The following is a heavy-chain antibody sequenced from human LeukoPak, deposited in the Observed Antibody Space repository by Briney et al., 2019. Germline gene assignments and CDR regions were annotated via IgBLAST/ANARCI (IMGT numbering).Heavy chain of an antibody. J-gene: IGHJ3*02. V-gene: IGHV1-46*01. CDR1: GYTFTSYY. CDR2: INPSGGST. D-gene: IGHD6-6*01. Sequence: ASVNVSCKASGYTFTSYYMHWVRQAPGQGLEWMGIINPSGGSTSYAQKFQGRVTMTRDMSTSTVYMELSSLRSEDTAVYYCARRSIAARPVRWAFDIWGQGTMVTVSS. CDR3: ARRSIAARPVRWAFDI.